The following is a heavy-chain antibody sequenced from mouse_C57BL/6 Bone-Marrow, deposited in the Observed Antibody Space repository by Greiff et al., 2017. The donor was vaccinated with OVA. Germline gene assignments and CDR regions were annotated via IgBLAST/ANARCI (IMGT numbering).Heavy chain of an antibody. Sequence: VQLQQSGTVLARPGASVKMSCKTSGYTFTSYWMHWVKQRPGQGLEWIGAIYPGNSDTSYNQKFKGKAKLTAVTSASTAYMELSSLTNEDSAVYYCTSYDGFPYAMGYWGQGTAVTVSS. D-gene: IGHD2-3*01. CDR2: IYPGNSDT. CDR1: GYTFTSYW. J-gene: IGHJ4*01. V-gene: IGHV1-5*01. CDR3: TSYDGFPYAMGY.